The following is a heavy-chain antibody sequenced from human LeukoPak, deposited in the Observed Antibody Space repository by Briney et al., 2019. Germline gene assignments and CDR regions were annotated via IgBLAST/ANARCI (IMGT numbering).Heavy chain of an antibody. CDR3: ARGGLAAAGSEIDS. J-gene: IGHJ4*02. Sequence: PSETLSLTCAVSGVSISKGGYSWSWIRQPPGKGLEWIGYIYQSGSTYYNPSLKSRVTISVDRSKNQFSLKLNSVTAADTAVYYCARGGLAAAGSEIDSWGQGTLVTVSS. CDR2: IYQSGST. V-gene: IGHV4-30-2*01. CDR1: GVSISKGGYS. D-gene: IGHD6-13*01.